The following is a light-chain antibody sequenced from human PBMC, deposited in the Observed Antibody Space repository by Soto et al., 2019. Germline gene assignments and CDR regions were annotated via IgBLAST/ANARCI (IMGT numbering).Light chain of an antibody. J-gene: IGLJ2*01. CDR2: AIS. CDR3: SSYATSTAFL. CDR1: SSDVGLYDY. Sequence: QAVVTQPASVSGSPGQSLTISCTGTSSDVGLYDYVSWYQQHPGKAPRLIIYAISDRPSGVSDRFSGSKSGNTASLTISGLQAEDEADYYCSSYATSTAFLFGGGTKVTVL. V-gene: IGLV2-14*01.